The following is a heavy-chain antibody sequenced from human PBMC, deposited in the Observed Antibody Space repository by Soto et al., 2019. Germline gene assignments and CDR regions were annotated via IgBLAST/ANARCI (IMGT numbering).Heavy chain of an antibody. D-gene: IGHD7-27*01. V-gene: IGHV3-23*01. CDR1: GFTFSSYT. CDR3: AKAWGIDY. Sequence: GGSLRLSCAASGFTFSSYTTSWVRQAPGKGLEWVSTISGSGGSTYYADSVKGRFTISRDNSKNTLYLQMNSLRVEDTAVYYCAKAWGIDYWGQGTLVTVSS. J-gene: IGHJ4*02. CDR2: ISGSGGST.